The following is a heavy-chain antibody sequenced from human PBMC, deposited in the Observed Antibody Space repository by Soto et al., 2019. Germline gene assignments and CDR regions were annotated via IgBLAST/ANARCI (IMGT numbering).Heavy chain of an antibody. V-gene: IGHV3-48*01. CDR1: GFTFSSYS. Sequence: GGSLRLSCAASGFTFSSYSMNWVRQAPGKGLEWVSYISSSSSTIYYADSVKGRFTISRDNAKNSLYLQMNSSVTAADTAVYYCARVSSSWGLVNYFDYWGQGTLVTVSS. J-gene: IGHJ4*02. CDR3: ARVSSSWGLVNYFDY. D-gene: IGHD6-13*01. CDR2: ISSSSSTI.